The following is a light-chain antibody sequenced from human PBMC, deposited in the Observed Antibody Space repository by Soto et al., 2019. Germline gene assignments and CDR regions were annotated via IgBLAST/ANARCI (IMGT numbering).Light chain of an antibody. J-gene: IGKJ1*01. V-gene: IGKV3-20*01. CDR3: QQYGSSPRT. CDR1: QSVSID. Sequence: DIVMTQSPATLSVSPGERATLSCRASQSVSIDLAWYQQKPGQAPRLLIYGISSRATGIPDRFRGSGSGTDFTLTISRLEPEDFAVYYCQQYGSSPRTFGQGTKVDIK. CDR2: GIS.